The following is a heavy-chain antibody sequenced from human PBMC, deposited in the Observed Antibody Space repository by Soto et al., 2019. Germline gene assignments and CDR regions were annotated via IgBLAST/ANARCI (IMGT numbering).Heavy chain of an antibody. Sequence: GGSLSLSCAASGFTFSSYAMSWVRQAPGKGLEWVSAISGSGGSTYYADSVKGRFTISRDNSKNTLYLQMNSLRAEDTAVYYCAKDGLGYCSSTSCPYYYYYMDVWGKGTTVTVSS. V-gene: IGHV3-23*01. CDR1: GFTFSSYA. CDR3: AKDGLGYCSSTSCPYYYYYMDV. CDR2: ISGSGGST. J-gene: IGHJ6*03. D-gene: IGHD2-2*01.